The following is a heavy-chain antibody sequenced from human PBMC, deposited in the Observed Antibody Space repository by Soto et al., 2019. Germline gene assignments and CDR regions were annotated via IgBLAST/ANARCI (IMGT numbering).Heavy chain of an antibody. V-gene: IGHV4-34*01. D-gene: IGHD3-10*02. J-gene: IGHJ4*02. CDR2: INHSGST. CDR1: GYY. CDR3: ARHADPSLPIEVFSYFDY. Sequence: GYYWSWIRQPPGKGLEWIGEINHSGSTNYNPSLKSRATISADRSKNQFSLQLTSVTTSDTAVYYCARHADPSLPIEVFSYFDYWGQGSLVTVSS.